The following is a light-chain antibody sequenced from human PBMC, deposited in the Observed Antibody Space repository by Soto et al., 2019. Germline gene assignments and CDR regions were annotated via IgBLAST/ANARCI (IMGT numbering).Light chain of an antibody. Sequence: AIRMTESPSSLSASTGDRVTITCRASQGISSYLAWYQQKPGKAPKLLIYAASTLQSGVPSRFSGSGSGTDFTLTISCLQSEEFATYYCQQYYSYALTFGGGTKV. V-gene: IGKV1-8*01. CDR3: QQYYSYALT. CDR2: AAS. J-gene: IGKJ4*01. CDR1: QGISSY.